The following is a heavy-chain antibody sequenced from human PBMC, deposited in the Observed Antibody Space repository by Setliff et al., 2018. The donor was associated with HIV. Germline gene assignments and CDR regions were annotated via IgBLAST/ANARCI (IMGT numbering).Heavy chain of an antibody. CDR1: GYSFTSFG. D-gene: IGHD3-16*01. J-gene: IGHJ5*02. Sequence: ASVKVSCKASGYSFTSFGISWVRQAPGQGLEWVGWMSDYNRNTEHAEKFRGRVTLTKDTSTSTAYMELRSLRLDDTAVYYCARGADWFDLWGQGTLVTVSS. CDR2: MSDYNRNT. V-gene: IGHV1-18*01. CDR3: ARGADWFDL.